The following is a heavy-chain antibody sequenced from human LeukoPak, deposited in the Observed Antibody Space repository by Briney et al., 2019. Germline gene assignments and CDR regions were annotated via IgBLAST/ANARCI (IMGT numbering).Heavy chain of an antibody. CDR1: GYSFTSYW. V-gene: IGHV5-10-1*01. CDR2: IDPSDSYT. Sequence: GESLKISCKGSGYSFTSYWISWVRQMPGKGLEWMGRIDPSDSYTNYSPSFQGHVTISVDKSISTAYLQWSSLKASDTAIYYCATPAIAGVAYGMDVWGQGTTVTVSS. D-gene: IGHD6-13*01. J-gene: IGHJ6*02. CDR3: ATPAIAGVAYGMDV.